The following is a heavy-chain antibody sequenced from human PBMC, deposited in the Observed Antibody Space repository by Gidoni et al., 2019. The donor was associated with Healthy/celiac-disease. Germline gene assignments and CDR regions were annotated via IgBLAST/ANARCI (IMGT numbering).Heavy chain of an antibody. Sequence: QVPLHQWGAGLLQSSETLSLTCAVYGGSFSGYYWSWIRQPPGKGLEWIGEIYHSGSTNDNPSRKSRVTISVDTSKNQFSLKLRAVTAADTAVYYCASRQLGQIDYWGQGTLVTVSS. CDR2: IYHSGST. V-gene: IGHV4-34*01. J-gene: IGHJ4*02. D-gene: IGHD6-6*01. CDR3: ASRQLGQIDY. CDR1: GGSFSGYY.